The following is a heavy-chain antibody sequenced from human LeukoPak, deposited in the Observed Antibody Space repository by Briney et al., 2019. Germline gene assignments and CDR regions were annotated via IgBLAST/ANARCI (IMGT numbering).Heavy chain of an antibody. CDR2: ISANSGNT. Sequence: GASVKVSCKTSGYTFTSNGISTVRQAPGEGLEWMGWISANSGNTIYAQKFQGRVTMTTQTSSSTAYMELRSLRSDDTAIYYCARDNNYRFDYWSQGTLVTVPS. V-gene: IGHV1-18*01. CDR1: GYTFTSNG. J-gene: IGHJ4*02. D-gene: IGHD5-24*01. CDR3: ARDNNYRFDY.